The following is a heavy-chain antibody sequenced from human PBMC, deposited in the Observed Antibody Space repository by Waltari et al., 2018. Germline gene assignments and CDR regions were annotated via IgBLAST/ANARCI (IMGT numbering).Heavy chain of an antibody. D-gene: IGHD6-19*01. CDR3: ARQFSSGWYSEY. V-gene: IGHV4-34*01. CDR2: INHSGST. CDR1: GGSFSGYY. J-gene: IGHJ4*02. Sequence: QVQLQQWGAGLLKPSETLSLTCAVDGGSFSGYYWSWIRQSPGKGLEWIGEINHSGSTNYNPSLKSRVTISVDTSKNQFSLKVSSVTAADTAVYYCARQFSSGWYSEYWGQGTLVIVSS.